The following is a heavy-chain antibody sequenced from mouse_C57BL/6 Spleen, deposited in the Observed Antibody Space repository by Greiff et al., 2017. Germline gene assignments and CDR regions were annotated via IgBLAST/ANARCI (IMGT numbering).Heavy chain of an antibody. CDR3: AREPDGSFPTRGFDY. CDR1: GYTFTSYW. D-gene: IGHD1-1*01. V-gene: IGHV1-7*01. CDR2: INPSSGYT. J-gene: IGHJ2*01. Sequence: QVQLKESGAELAKPGASVKLSCKASGYTFTSYWMHWVKQRPGQGLEWIGYINPSSGYTKYNQKFKDKATLTADKSSSTAYMQLSSLTYEDSAVYYCAREPDGSFPTRGFDYWGQGTTLTVSS.